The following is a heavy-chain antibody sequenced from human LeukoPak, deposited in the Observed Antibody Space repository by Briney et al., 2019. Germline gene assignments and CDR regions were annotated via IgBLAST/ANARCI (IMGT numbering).Heavy chain of an antibody. V-gene: IGHV1-69*04. Sequence: SVKVSCKASGGTFSSYAISWVRQAPGQGLEWMGRIIPIFGIANYALKFQGRVTITADKSTSTAYMELSSLRSEDTAVYYCARALYYYDSSGYYYGAFDIWGQGTMVTVSS. J-gene: IGHJ3*02. CDR3: ARALYYYDSSGYYYGAFDI. D-gene: IGHD3-22*01. CDR2: IIPIFGIA. CDR1: GGTFSSYA.